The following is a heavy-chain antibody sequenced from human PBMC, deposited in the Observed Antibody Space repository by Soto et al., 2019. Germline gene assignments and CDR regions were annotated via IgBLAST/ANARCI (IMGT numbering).Heavy chain of an antibody. D-gene: IGHD5-18*01. CDR2: IYWDDDK. J-gene: IGHJ4*02. Sequence: QITLKESGPTRVRPTQTLALTCTFSGFSLTTSGVGVGWFRKTPGKALEWLAVIYWDDDKRYSPSLKSRLINTKATSKNQVVLTMADMDPVDTATYFCAHRGYMYGNWEHGYFDNWGQGTLVTASS. CDR3: AHRGYMYGNWEHGYFDN. V-gene: IGHV2-5*02. CDR1: GFSLTTSGVG.